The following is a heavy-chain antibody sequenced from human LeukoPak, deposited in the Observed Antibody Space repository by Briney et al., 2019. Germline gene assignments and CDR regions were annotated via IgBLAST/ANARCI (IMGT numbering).Heavy chain of an antibody. CDR3: AREASTWDPSFVY. V-gene: IGHV4-59*01. J-gene: IGHJ4*02. Sequence: SETLSLTCTVSGGSISSYYWSWIRQPPGKGLEWIGYIYYSGGTNYNPSLKSRVTISVDTSKNQFSLKLSSVTAADTAVYYCAREASTWDPSFVYWGQGTLVTVSS. CDR2: IYYSGGT. CDR1: GGSISSYY. D-gene: IGHD1-26*01.